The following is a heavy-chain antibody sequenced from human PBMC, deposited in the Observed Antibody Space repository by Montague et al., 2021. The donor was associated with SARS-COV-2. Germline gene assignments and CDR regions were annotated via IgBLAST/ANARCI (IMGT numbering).Heavy chain of an antibody. J-gene: IGHJ6*02. CDR1: GFSRSTSGMC. D-gene: IGHD3-9*01. CDR2: IDWDDDK. CDR3: ARTHYDILTGYEDGMDV. Sequence: PALVKPTQTLTLTCTFSGFSRSTSGMCVSWIRQPPGKALEWLARIDWDDDKYCSTSLKTRLTISKDTSKNQVVLTMTNMDPVDTATYYCARTHYDILTGYEDGMDVWGQGTTVTVSS. V-gene: IGHV2-70*11.